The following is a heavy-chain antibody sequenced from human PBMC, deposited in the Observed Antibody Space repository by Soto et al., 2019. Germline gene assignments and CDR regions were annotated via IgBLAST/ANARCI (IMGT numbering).Heavy chain of an antibody. CDR2: IYYSGST. V-gene: IGHV4-31*03. CDR3: ARGLRPSSNDY. D-gene: IGHD4-17*01. CDR1: GGSISSGGYY. Sequence: SETLSLTCTVSGGSISSGGYYWSWIRQHPGKGLEWIGYIYYSGSTYYNPSLKSRVTISVDTSKNQFSLKLSPVTAADTAVYYCARGLRPSSNDYWGQGTLVTVSS. J-gene: IGHJ4*02.